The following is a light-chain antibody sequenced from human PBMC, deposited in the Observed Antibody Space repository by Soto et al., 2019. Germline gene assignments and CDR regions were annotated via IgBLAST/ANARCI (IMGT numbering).Light chain of an antibody. CDR1: QSISNL. CDR3: QQYNSYWT. V-gene: IGKV1-5*03. CDR2: KAS. J-gene: IGKJ1*01. Sequence: DIQMTQSPSSVSASVGDRVTITCRASQSISNLLAWYQQKPGKAPKLLIYKASSLESGVPSRFSGSGSGTEFTLTISSLQPDDFATYCCQQYNSYWTFGQGTKVDIK.